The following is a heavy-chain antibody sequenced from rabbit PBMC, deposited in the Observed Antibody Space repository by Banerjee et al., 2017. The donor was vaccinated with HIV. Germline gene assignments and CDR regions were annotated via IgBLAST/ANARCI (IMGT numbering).Heavy chain of an antibody. CDR3: ARDYGGSGTSNVFTL. CDR2: IYAGSGDAT. CDR1: GFSFSSGYY. Sequence: QSLEESGGDLVKPGASLTLTCTASGFSFSSGYYMCWVRQAPGKGLEWIACIYAGSGDATDYANWAKGRFTISKTSSTTVTLQMTSLTGADTATYFCARDYGGSGTSNVFTLWGQGTLVTVS. J-gene: IGHJ4*01. D-gene: IGHD4-2*01. V-gene: IGHV1S40*01.